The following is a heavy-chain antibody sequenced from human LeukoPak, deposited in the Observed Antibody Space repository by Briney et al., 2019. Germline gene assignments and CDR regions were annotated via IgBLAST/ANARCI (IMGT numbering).Heavy chain of an antibody. Sequence: GGSLRLSCAASKFIFNNYGMHWVRQAPGKGLEWVAVISNDESYKSYADSVKGRFSISRDNYKSTLYLHMNTLRAEDTAMYYCANGRYFGSGSYKSDFDYWGQGTLVTVSS. D-gene: IGHD3-10*01. CDR3: ANGRYFGSGSYKSDFDY. CDR1: KFIFNNYG. V-gene: IGHV3-30*18. CDR2: ISNDESYK. J-gene: IGHJ4*02.